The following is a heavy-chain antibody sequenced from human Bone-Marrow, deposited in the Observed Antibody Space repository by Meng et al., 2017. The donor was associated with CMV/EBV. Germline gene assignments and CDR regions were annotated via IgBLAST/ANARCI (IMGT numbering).Heavy chain of an antibody. J-gene: IGHJ6*02. D-gene: IGHD2-21*01. CDR1: GFTFGDFG. V-gene: IGHV3-43*01. CDR3: TKDDSHYSMDV. Sequence: GESLKISCAASGFTFGDFGMHWVRQVPGKGLEWVSLITWDGGNTYYADSVKGRFTISRDNSKNSLYLQMNNLRTEDTALYYCTKDDSHYSMDVWGQGTTVTVSS. CDR2: ITWDGGNT.